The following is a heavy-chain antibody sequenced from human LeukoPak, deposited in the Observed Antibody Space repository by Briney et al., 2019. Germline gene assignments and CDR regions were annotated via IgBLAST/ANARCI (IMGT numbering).Heavy chain of an antibody. CDR1: GYTFTGYY. Sequence: ASVKVSRKASGYTFTGYYMHWVRQAPGQGLEWMGWINPNSGGTNYAQKFQGRVTMTRDTSISTAYMELSRLRSDDTAVYYCAREYYYDSSGYYLKAFDIWGQGTMVTVSS. V-gene: IGHV1-2*02. CDR2: INPNSGGT. D-gene: IGHD3-22*01. CDR3: AREYYYDSSGYYLKAFDI. J-gene: IGHJ3*02.